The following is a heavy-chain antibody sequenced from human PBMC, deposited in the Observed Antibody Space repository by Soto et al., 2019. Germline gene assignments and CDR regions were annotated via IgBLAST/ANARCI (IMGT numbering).Heavy chain of an antibody. CDR2: IYYVGRT. CDR1: GGSVSSVSNN. D-gene: IGHD3-22*01. CDR3: AKEGPPIGYYNPPEYFQE. V-gene: IGHV4-39*02. Sequence: SETLSLTCTVSGGSVSSVSNNWGWIRQPPGKGLEWIGSIYYVGRTYYNPSLKSRATISVDTSKSQIHLELNSVTAADTAVYYCAKEGPPIGYYNPPEYFQEWGQGTLVTVSS. J-gene: IGHJ1*01.